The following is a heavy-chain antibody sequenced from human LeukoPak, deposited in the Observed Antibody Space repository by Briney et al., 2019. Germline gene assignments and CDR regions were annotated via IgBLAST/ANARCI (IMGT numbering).Heavy chain of an antibody. V-gene: IGHV3-33*08. Sequence: GGSLRLSCAASGFTFSSYARTWVRQAPGKGLEWVAVIWYDGTNKYYADSVQGRFTISRDNSKNTLFLQMNSLRAEDTAVYYCARDEGRVAAASKFDYWGQGTLVTVSS. CDR3: ARDEGRVAAASKFDY. CDR2: IWYDGTNK. CDR1: GFTFSSYA. J-gene: IGHJ4*02. D-gene: IGHD6-13*01.